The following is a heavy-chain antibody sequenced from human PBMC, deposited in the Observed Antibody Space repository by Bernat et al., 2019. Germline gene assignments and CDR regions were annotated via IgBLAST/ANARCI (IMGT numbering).Heavy chain of an antibody. J-gene: IGHJ6*02. CDR3: ARDRRGTDLGGMDV. CDR2: IPYDGANK. V-gene: IGHV3-30-3*01. D-gene: IGHD3-16*01. Sequence: QVQLVESGGGVVQPGRSLRLSCAASGFTFSSSAIHWVRQAPGKGLEWVAAIPYDGANKYYADSVKGRFTVSRDNSKNTLYLQMNSLRPEDTAVYYCARDRRGTDLGGMDVWGQGTTVTVSS. CDR1: GFTFSSSA.